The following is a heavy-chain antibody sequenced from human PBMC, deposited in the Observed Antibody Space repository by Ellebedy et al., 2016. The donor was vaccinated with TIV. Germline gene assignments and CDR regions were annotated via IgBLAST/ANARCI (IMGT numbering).Heavy chain of an antibody. CDR3: ARVISKGDAFDI. V-gene: IGHV4-30-4*01. J-gene: IGHJ3*02. CDR2: IYYSGST. D-gene: IGHD6-13*01. CDR1: GGSISSGDYY. Sequence: SETLSLXCTVSGGSISSGDYYWSWIRQPPGKGLEWIGYIYYSGSTYYNPSLKSRVTISVDTSKNQFSLKLSSVTAADTAVYYCARVISKGDAFDIWGQGTMVTVSS.